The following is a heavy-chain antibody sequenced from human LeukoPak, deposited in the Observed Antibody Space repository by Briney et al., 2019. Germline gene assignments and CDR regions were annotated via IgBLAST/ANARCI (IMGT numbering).Heavy chain of an antibody. CDR3: VRQMGMGVDS. V-gene: IGHV3-53*01. CDR2: IYSGGAT. J-gene: IGHJ4*02. D-gene: IGHD3-16*01. Sequence: PGGSLRLSCAASGFAVSINYMSWVRQTPGKGLEWVSVIYSGGATYYADPVKGRFTISRDNSKNTLYLQMNSLRPEDTAVYYCVRQMGMGVDSWGQGTLVTVSS. CDR1: GFAVSINY.